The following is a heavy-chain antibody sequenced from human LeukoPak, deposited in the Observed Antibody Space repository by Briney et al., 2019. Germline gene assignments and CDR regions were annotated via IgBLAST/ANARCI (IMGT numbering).Heavy chain of an antibody. J-gene: IGHJ4*02. D-gene: IGHD1-14*01. Sequence: PGGSLRLSCAASGFTFSSYSMNWVRQAPGKGLEWVSYISSSSSTIYYADSVKGRFTISRDNAKNSLYLQMNSLRAEDTAAYYCARDPYRDAPDYFDYWGQGTLVTVSS. V-gene: IGHV3-48*04. CDR1: GFTFSSYS. CDR3: ARDPYRDAPDYFDY. CDR2: ISSSSSTI.